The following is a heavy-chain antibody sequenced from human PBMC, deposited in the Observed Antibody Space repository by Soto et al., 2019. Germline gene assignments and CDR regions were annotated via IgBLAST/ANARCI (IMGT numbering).Heavy chain of an antibody. Sequence: EVQLVESGGGLIQPGGSLRLSCVASGFSVTSNYMTWVRQAPGKGLEWVSILYTGGSTYYSDSVKGRSTISRDTPKNTVFLQLNSLRAEDTAIYYCARGGSNYASWGQGTLVTVSS. J-gene: IGHJ5*02. CDR2: LYTGGST. CDR3: ARGGSNYAS. V-gene: IGHV3-53*01. D-gene: IGHD4-4*01. CDR1: GFSVTSNY.